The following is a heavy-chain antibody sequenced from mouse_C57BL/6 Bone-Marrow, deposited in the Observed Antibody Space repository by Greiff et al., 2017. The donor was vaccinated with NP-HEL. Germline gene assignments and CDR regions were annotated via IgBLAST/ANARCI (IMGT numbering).Heavy chain of an antibody. CDR1: GFTFSSYG. D-gene: IGHD1-3*01. J-gene: IGHJ2*01. Sequence: EVHLVESGGDLVKPGGSLKLSCAASGFTFSSYGMSWVRQTPDQRLEWVANISSGGSYTYYPDSVKGRITISRDNAKNTQFLQMSSLKSEDTAMYYWARSHIPSGDYWGQGTTLTVSS. CDR2: ISSGGSYT. V-gene: IGHV5-6*01. CDR3: ARSHIPSGDY.